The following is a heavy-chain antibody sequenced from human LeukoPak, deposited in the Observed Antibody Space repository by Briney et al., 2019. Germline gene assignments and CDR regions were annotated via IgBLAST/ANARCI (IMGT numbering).Heavy chain of an antibody. CDR3: ATLPHYYDSSGDDY. V-gene: IGHV1-3*01. D-gene: IGHD3-22*01. J-gene: IGHJ4*02. Sequence: ASVTVSCKASGYTFTSYAMHWVRQAPGQRLEWMGWINAGNGNTKYSQKCQGRVTITRDTSASTAYMELSSLRSEDTAVYYCATLPHYYDSSGDDYWGQGTLVTVSS. CDR1: GYTFTSYA. CDR2: INAGNGNT.